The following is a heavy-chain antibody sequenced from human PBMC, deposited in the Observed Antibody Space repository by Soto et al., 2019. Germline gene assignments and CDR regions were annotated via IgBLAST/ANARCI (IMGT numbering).Heavy chain of an antibody. CDR1: GFTFSSYW. CDR3: ARLDTYYDFWSGSYYYYGMDV. D-gene: IGHD3-3*01. CDR2: INSDGSSI. V-gene: IGHV3-74*01. Sequence: EVQLVESGGGLVQPGGSLRLSCAASGFTFSSYWMHWVRQAPGKGLVWVSRINSDGSSISYADSVKGRFTISRDNAKNTLYLQMNSLRAEDTAVYYCARLDTYYDFWSGSYYYYGMDVW. J-gene: IGHJ6*01.